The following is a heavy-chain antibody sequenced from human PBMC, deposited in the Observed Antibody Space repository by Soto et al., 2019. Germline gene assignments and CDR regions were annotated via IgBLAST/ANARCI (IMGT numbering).Heavy chain of an antibody. J-gene: IGHJ4*02. D-gene: IGHD4-17*01. CDR2: ISPKSGGT. V-gene: IGHV1-2*02. Sequence: ASVKVSCKASGYTFINYYMHWVRQAPGQGFEWMGRISPKSGGTNYAQKFQGRVSMTWDTSLKTAYMELSRLRSDDTAVYYCARGHDYGDYVDYWGQGTLVTVSS. CDR1: GYTFINYY. CDR3: ARGHDYGDYVDY.